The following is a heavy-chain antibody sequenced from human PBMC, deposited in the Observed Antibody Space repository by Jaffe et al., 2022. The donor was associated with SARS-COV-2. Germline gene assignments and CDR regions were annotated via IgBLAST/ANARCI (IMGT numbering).Heavy chain of an antibody. J-gene: IGHJ4*02. CDR3: AKDYPYYYDSSGSARRPTSLDY. Sequence: EVQLLESGGGLVQPGGSLRLSCAASGFTFSSYAMSWVRQAPGKGLEWVSAISGSGGSTYYADSVKGRFTISRDNSKNTLYLQMNSLRAEDTAVYYCAKDYPYYYDSSGSARRPTSLDYWGQGTLVTVSS. CDR2: ISGSGGST. V-gene: IGHV3-23*01. CDR1: GFTFSSYA. D-gene: IGHD3-22*01.